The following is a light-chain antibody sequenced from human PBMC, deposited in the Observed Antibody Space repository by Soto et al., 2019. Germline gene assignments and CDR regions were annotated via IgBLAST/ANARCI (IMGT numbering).Light chain of an antibody. J-gene: IGLJ1*01. CDR1: SSDVGGYNY. V-gene: IGLV2-14*03. CDR3: SSYTSSNTYV. Sequence: QSALTQPASVSGSPGQSITISCTGTSSDVGGYNYVSWYQHHPGKAPKLMIYDVSNRPSGVSNRVSGSKSGNTASLTISGLQAEDEADYYCSSYTSSNTYVFGTGTKVTVL. CDR2: DVS.